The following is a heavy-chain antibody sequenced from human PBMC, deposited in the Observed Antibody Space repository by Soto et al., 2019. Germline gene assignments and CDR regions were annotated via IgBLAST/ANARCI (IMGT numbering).Heavy chain of an antibody. D-gene: IGHD1-26*01. CDR2: ISGSGFKK. CDR1: GFIFDNFG. J-gene: IGHJ5*02. Sequence: GGSLGLGCAASGFIFDNFGVIWVRQSPRHWLEWISSISGSGFKKYYADSVKGRFTISRDNSKSTVYLELNNLSAEDTAVYHCAKNQGVELVPLATVDWFDPWGQGSVVTVSS. CDR3: AKNQGVELVPLATVDWFDP. V-gene: IGHV3-23*01.